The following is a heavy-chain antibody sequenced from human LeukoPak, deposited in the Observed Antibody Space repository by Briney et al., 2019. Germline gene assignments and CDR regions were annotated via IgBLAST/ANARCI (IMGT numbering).Heavy chain of an antibody. Sequence: SETLSLTCTVSGGSISSYYRSWIRQPPGKGLEWIGYIYYSGSTNYNPSLKSRVTISVDTSKNQFSPKLSSVTAADTAVYYCARVFYYDSSGYYYPGAIDYWGQGTLGTVSS. J-gene: IGHJ4*02. V-gene: IGHV4-59*01. CDR1: GGSISSYY. CDR2: IYYSGST. CDR3: ARVFYYDSSGYYYPGAIDY. D-gene: IGHD3-22*01.